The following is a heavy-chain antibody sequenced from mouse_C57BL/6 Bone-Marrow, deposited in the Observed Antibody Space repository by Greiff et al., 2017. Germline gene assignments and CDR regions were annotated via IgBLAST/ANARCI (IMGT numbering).Heavy chain of an antibody. D-gene: IGHD3-2*02. Sequence: VKLVESGAELVKPGASVKMSCKASGYTFTTYPIEWMKQNHGKSLEWIGNFHPYNDDTKYNEKFKGKATLTVEKSSSAVYLELSRLTSDDSAVYYCARRAQAYAMDYWGQGTSVTVSS. CDR2: FHPYNDDT. CDR3: ARRAQAYAMDY. V-gene: IGHV1-47*01. J-gene: IGHJ4*01. CDR1: GYTFTTYP.